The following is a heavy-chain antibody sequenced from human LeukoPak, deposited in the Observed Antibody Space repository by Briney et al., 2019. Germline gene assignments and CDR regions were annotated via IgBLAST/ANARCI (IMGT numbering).Heavy chain of an antibody. J-gene: IGHJ4*01. CDR2: IYSGGST. V-gene: IGHV3-66*01. CDR3: ARSYYGDYVHFDY. Sequence: GGFLRLSCAASGFTVSSNYMSWVRQAPGKGLEWVSVIYSGGSTYYADSVKGRFTISRDNSKNTLYLQMNSLRAEDTAVYYCARSYYGDYVHFDYWGQGILVSVSS. D-gene: IGHD4-17*01. CDR1: GFTVSSNY.